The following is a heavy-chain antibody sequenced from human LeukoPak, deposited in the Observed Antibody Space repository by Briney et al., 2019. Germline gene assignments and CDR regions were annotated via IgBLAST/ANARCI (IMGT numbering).Heavy chain of an antibody. J-gene: IGHJ3*02. CDR2: INSDGSST. V-gene: IGHV3-74*01. CDR3: STGSGHAFDI. D-gene: IGHD3-10*01. CDR1: GFSFSSYW. Sequence: GGSLRLSCAASGFSFSSYWMHWVRPVPGKGLVWVSRINSDGSSTSYADSVKGRFTISRDNAKNTLYVQMNSLRAEDTAVYYCSTGSGHAFDIWGRGTMVTVSS.